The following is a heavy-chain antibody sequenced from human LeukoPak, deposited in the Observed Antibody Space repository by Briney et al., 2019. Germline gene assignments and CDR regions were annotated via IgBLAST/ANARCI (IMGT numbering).Heavy chain of an antibody. Sequence: PGGSLRLSCAASGFTFSSYWMHWVRQAPGKGLVWVSRINSDGSSTSYADSVKGRFTISRDSAKNTLYLQMNSLRAEDTAVYYCARGRYFDWQYYFDYWGQGTLVTVSS. V-gene: IGHV3-74*01. D-gene: IGHD3-9*01. CDR1: GFTFSSYW. CDR3: ARGRYFDWQYYFDY. J-gene: IGHJ4*02. CDR2: INSDGSST.